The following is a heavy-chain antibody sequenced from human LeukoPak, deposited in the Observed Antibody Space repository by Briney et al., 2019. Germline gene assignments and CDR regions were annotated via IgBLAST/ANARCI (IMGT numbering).Heavy chain of an antibody. V-gene: IGHV3-9*01. CDR2: ISWNSGSI. Sequence: PGGSLRLSCAASGFTFDDYAMHWVRQAPGKGLEWVSSISWNSGSIGYADSVKGRFTISRDNAKNSLYLQMNSLRAEDTALYYCAKDIVRYFDWLLANFDYWGQGTLVTVSS. J-gene: IGHJ4*02. D-gene: IGHD3-9*01. CDR1: GFTFDDYA. CDR3: AKDIVRYFDWLLANFDY.